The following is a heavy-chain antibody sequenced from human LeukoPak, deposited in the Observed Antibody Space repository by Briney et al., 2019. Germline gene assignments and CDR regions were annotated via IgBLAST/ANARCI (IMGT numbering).Heavy chain of an antibody. CDR1: GFTVSSNY. V-gene: IGHV4-39*01. D-gene: IGHD1-7*01. CDR3: ARQGPQGPYSWNYSDWFDP. J-gene: IGHJ5*02. CDR2: IYYSGST. Sequence: GSLRLSCAASGFTVSSNYMSWVRQPPGKGLEWIGSIYYSGSTYYNPSLKSRVTISVDTSKNQFSLKLSSVTAADTAVYYCARQGPQGPYSWNYSDWFDPWGQGTLVTVSS.